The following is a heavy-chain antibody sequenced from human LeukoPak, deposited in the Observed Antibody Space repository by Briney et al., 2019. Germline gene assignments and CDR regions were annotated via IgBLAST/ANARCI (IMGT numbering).Heavy chain of an antibody. V-gene: IGHV3-33*01. CDR1: GFTFSSHG. CDR3: ARDGPR. Sequence: PGRSLRLSCAASGFTFSSHGMHWVRQAPGKGLEWVAVIWYNGSNKYYADSVKGRFTISRDNSKNTLYLQMNSLRAEDTAVYHCARDGPRWGQGTLVTVSS. J-gene: IGHJ4*02. CDR2: IWYNGSNK.